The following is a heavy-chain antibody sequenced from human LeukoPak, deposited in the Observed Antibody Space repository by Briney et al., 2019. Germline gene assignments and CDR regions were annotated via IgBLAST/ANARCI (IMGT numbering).Heavy chain of an antibody. CDR3: ARDRQDIDWYFDL. CDR1: GGSISSYY. D-gene: IGHD5-12*01. Sequence: SGTLSLTCTVSGGSISSYYWSWIRQPPGKGLEWIGYIYYSGSTNYNPSLKSRVTISVDTSKNQFSLKLSSVTAADTAVYYCARDRQDIDWYFDLWGRGTLVTVSS. V-gene: IGHV4-59*01. CDR2: IYYSGST. J-gene: IGHJ2*01.